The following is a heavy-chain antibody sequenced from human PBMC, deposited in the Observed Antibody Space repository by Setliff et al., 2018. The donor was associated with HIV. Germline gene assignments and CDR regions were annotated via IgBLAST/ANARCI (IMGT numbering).Heavy chain of an antibody. Sequence: PSETLSLTCTVSGGSISSYYWSWIRQPPGKGLEWIGYIYYSGNTNYNPSLKSRVTIAVDTSKNQFSLRLNSVTAADTAVYYCATVLMDYTSGWYMFDPWGQGTLVTVSS. CDR1: GGSISSYY. J-gene: IGHJ5*02. CDR3: ATVLMDYTSGWYMFDP. V-gene: IGHV4-59*01. D-gene: IGHD6-19*01. CDR2: IYYSGNT.